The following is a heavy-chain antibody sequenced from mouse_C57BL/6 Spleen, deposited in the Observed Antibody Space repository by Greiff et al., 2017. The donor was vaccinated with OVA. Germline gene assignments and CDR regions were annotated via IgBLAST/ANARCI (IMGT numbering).Heavy chain of an antibody. J-gene: IGHJ3*01. CDR1: GYTFTGYW. D-gene: IGHD1-1*01. Sequence: QVQLQQSGAELMKPGASVKLSCKATGYTFTGYWIEWVKQRPGHGLEWIGEILPGSGSTTYNEKFKGKATLTADTSSNTAYMQLSSQTTEDSAIENCASITTVRPMEYWGQGTLVTVSA. CDR2: ILPGSGST. V-gene: IGHV1-9*01. CDR3: ASITTVRPMEY.